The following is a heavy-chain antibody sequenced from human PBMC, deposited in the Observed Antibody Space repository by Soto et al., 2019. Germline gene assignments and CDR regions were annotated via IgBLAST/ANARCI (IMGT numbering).Heavy chain of an antibody. CDR1: GYTFTGYY. CDR3: ARETSSSWSYFRYNWFDP. D-gene: IGHD6-13*01. Sequence: ASVKVSCKASGYTFTGYYMHWVRQALGQGLEWMGWINPNSGGTNYAQKFQGWVTMTRDTSISTAYMELSRLRSDDTAVYYCARETSSSWSYFRYNWFDPWGQGTLVTVSS. V-gene: IGHV1-2*04. J-gene: IGHJ5*02. CDR2: INPNSGGT.